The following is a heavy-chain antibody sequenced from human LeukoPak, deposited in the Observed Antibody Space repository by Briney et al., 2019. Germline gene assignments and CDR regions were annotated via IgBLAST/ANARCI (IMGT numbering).Heavy chain of an antibody. D-gene: IGHD4-23*01. V-gene: IGHV3-21*01. CDR3: ARYAHDYGGNSADY. CDR2: ISSSSSYI. CDR1: GFTFSNYN. Sequence: PGGSLRLSCAASGFTFSNYNINWVRQAPGKGLEWVSSISSSSSYIYYADSVKGRFTISRDNAKNSLYLQMNSLRAEDTAVYYCARYAHDYGGNSADYWGQGTLVTVSS. J-gene: IGHJ4*02.